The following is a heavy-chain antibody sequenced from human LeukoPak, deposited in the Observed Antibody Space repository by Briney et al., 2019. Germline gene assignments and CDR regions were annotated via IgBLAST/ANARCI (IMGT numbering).Heavy chain of an antibody. Sequence: ASVKVSCKASGYSFTGYYIHWVRQAPGQGLEWMGRINPNSGGTNYAQKFQVRLTMTRDTSISTAYMELSRLTSDDTVVYFCARDLEALAAIDYWGQGTLVTVSS. CDR2: INPNSGGT. CDR3: ARDLEALAAIDY. V-gene: IGHV1-2*05. J-gene: IGHJ4*02. CDR1: GYSFTGYY. D-gene: IGHD2-15*01.